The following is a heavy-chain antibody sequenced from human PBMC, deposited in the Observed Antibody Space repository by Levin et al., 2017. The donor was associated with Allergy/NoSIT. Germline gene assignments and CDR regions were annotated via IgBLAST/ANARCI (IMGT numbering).Heavy chain of an antibody. CDR2: IKQDGSEK. CDR1: GFTFTSYW. CDR3: AGRPSSSWSGFDP. V-gene: IGHV3-7*01. J-gene: IGHJ5*02. D-gene: IGHD6-13*01. Sequence: GGSLRLSCAASGFTFTSYWMNWVRQAPGKGLEWVATIKQDGSEKYYVDSVKGRFTISRDNAKNSLYLQMNGLRAEDTAVYDCAGRPSSSWSGFDPWGQGTLVTVSS.